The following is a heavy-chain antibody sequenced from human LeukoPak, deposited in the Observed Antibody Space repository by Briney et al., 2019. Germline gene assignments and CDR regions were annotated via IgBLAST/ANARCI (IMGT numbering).Heavy chain of an antibody. CDR2: INHSGSI. CDR1: GGSFSGYY. Sequence: PSETLSLTCAVYGGSFSGYYWSWIRQPPGKGLEWIGEINHSGSINYNPSLKSRVTISVDTSKNQFSLKLSSVTAADTAVYYCARSRVRPPTAPGRDGYNYKRGGFDYWGQGTLVTVSS. V-gene: IGHV4-34*01. CDR3: ARSRVRPPTAPGRDGYNYKRGGFDY. J-gene: IGHJ4*02. D-gene: IGHD5-24*01.